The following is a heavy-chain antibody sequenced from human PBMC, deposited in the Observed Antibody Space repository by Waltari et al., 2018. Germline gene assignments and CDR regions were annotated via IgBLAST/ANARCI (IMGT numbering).Heavy chain of an antibody. D-gene: IGHD1-7*01. CDR2: IYYSGST. CDR3: ARGQLELPPFRWFDP. Sequence: QVQLQESGPGLVKPSEPLSLTCTVSGGSISSYYWSWIRQPPGKGLEWIGYIYYSGSTNYNPSLKSRVTISVDTSKNQFSLKLSSVTAADTAVYYCARGQLELPPFRWFDPWGQGTLVTVSS. CDR1: GGSISSYY. V-gene: IGHV4-59*01. J-gene: IGHJ5*02.